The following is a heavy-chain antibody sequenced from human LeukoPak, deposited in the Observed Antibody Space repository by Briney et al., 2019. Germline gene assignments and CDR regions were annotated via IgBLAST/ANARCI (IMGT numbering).Heavy chain of an antibody. CDR2: IRQDGSQK. J-gene: IGHJ4*02. D-gene: IGHD4-17*01. CDR1: GFTFSSYW. V-gene: IGHV3-7*01. Sequence: GGSLRLSCAASGFTFSSYWMSWVRQAPGKGLEWVATIRQDGSQKYYVDSVKGRFTISRDNAKNSLYLQMNSLRAEDTAVYYCARESGSVTSEVDFGYWGQGTLVTVSS. CDR3: ARESGSVTSEVDFGY.